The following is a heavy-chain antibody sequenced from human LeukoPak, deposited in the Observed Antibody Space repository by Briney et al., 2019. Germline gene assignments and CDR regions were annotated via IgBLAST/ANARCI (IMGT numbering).Heavy chain of an antibody. V-gene: IGHV1-2*02. CDR3: ARGRFKHIVGGNWFDP. J-gene: IGHJ5*02. CDR2: INSKSGGT. D-gene: IGHD2-21*01. CDR1: GYTYTSYY. Sequence: ASVKVSCKASGYTYTSYYMHWVRQAPGQGLEWMGWINSKSGGTNYAQKFQGRVTMTRDTSITTAYMELSRLRSDDTAVYYCARGRFKHIVGGNWFDPWGQGTLVTVSS.